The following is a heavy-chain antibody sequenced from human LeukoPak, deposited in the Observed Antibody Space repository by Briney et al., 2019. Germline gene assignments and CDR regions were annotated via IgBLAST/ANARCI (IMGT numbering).Heavy chain of an antibody. D-gene: IGHD5-18*01. CDR2: ISAYNGNT. V-gene: IGHV1-18*01. J-gene: IGHJ3*02. Sequence: GASVKVSCKASGYTFTSYGISWVRQAPGQGLEWMGWISAYNGNTNYAQKLQGRVTITSDKSTSTAYMELSSLRSEDTAVFYCARVPRGYSYGYYQDAFDIWGQGTMVTVSS. CDR3: ARVPRGYSYGYYQDAFDI. CDR1: GYTFTSYG.